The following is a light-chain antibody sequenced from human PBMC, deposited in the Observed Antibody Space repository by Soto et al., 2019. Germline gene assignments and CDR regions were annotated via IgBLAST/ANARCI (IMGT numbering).Light chain of an antibody. J-gene: IGLJ1*01. CDR3: CSYAGGYIYL. CDR2: DVT. Sequence: QSALTQPRSVSGSPGQSVTISCTGTGNAVGAYNYVSWYQQHPGRPPKLMIYDVTKWPSGVPERFSGSKSGNKASLTISGLQAEDDADYFCCSYAGGYIYLFGTGTKLTVL. CDR1: GNAVGAYNY. V-gene: IGLV2-11*01.